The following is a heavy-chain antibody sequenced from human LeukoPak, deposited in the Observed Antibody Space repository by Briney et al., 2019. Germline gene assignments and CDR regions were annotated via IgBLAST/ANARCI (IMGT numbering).Heavy chain of an antibody. CDR2: ISNSGSTI. CDR3: AREGIGRYYYYYYMDV. Sequence: GGSLRLSCAASGFTFSTYEMNWVRQAPGKGLEWVSYISNSGSTIYYADSVKGRFTISRDNAKNSLYLQMNSLRAEDTAVYYCAREGIGRYYYYYYMDVWGKGTTVTISS. CDR1: GFTFSTYE. V-gene: IGHV3-48*03. D-gene: IGHD1-1*01. J-gene: IGHJ6*03.